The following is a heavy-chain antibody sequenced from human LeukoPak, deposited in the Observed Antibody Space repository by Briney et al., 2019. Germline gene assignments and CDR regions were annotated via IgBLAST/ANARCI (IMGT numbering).Heavy chain of an antibody. CDR3: ATTGGVGSNSYYYYYGMDV. D-gene: IGHD3-10*01. J-gene: IGHJ6*02. V-gene: IGHV3-53*01. CDR1: GFTVSSNY. Sequence: GGSLRLSCAASGFTVSSNYMSWVRQAPGKGLEWVSVIYSGGSTYYADSVKGRFTISRDNSKNTLYLQMNSLRAEDTAVYYCATTGGVGSNSYYYYYGMDVWGQGTTVTVSS. CDR2: IYSGGST.